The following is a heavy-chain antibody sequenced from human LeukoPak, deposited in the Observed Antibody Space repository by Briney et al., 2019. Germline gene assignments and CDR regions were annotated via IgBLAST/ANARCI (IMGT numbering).Heavy chain of an antibody. D-gene: IGHD5-12*01. J-gene: IGHJ4*02. CDR1: GGSFSGYY. CDR3: ARDQNIVATGGDY. Sequence: SETLSLTCAVYGGSFSGYYWSWIRQPPGKGLEWIGEINHSGSTNYSPSLKSRVTISVDTSKNQFSLKLSSVTAADTAVYYCARDQNIVATGGDYWGQGTLVTVSS. V-gene: IGHV4-34*01. CDR2: INHSGST.